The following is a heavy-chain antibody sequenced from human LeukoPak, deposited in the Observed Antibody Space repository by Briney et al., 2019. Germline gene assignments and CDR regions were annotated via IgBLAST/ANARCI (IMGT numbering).Heavy chain of an antibody. D-gene: IGHD6-6*01. CDR2: ISAYNGNT. J-gene: IGHJ4*02. CDR3: ARDPSIYSSFGFDY. CDR1: GYTFSGYY. Sequence: ASVKVSCKASGYTFSGYYMHWVRQAPGQGLEWMGWISAYNGNTNYAQKLQGRVTMTTDTSTSTAYMELRSLRSDDTAVYYCARDPSIYSSFGFDYWGQGTLVTVSS. V-gene: IGHV1-18*04.